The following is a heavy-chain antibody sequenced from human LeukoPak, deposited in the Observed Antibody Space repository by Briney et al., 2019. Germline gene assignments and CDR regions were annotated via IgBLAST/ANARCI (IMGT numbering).Heavy chain of an antibody. D-gene: IGHD6-13*01. CDR1: GGSFSGYY. CDR2: INHSGST. J-gene: IGHJ4*02. V-gene: IGHV4-34*01. CDR3: ASHSIAAAGISY. Sequence: SETLSLTCAVYGGSFSGYYWSWIRQPPGKGLEWIGEINHSGSTNYNPSLKSRVTISVDTSKNQFSLKLSSVTAADTAVYYCASHSIAAAGISYWGQGTLVTVSS.